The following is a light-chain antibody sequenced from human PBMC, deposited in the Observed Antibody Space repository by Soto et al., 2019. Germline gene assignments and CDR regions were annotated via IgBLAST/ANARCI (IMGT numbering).Light chain of an antibody. CDR1: PSVTNY. V-gene: IGKV3-15*01. CDR2: GAS. J-gene: IGKJ1*01. CDR3: QQYNNWPRT. Sequence: EIVMTQSPVTLSVSPGERSTLSCRASPSVTNYLAWYQQKPGQPPRLLIYGASTRATGIPARFSGSGSGTEFTLTISSLQSEDFAVYYCQQYNNWPRTFGQGTKVDIK.